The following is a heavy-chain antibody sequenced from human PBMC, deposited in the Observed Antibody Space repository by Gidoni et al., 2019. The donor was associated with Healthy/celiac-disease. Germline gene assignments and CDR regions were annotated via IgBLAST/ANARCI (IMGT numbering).Heavy chain of an antibody. J-gene: IGHJ4*02. D-gene: IGHD6-6*01. CDR1: GFTFSSYW. CDR2: IKQDGSEK. CDR3: ARDRPAARWNYYFDY. Sequence: EVQLVESGGGLVQPGGSLRLSCAASGFTFSSYWMSWVRQAPGKGLEWVANIKQDGSEKYYVDSVKGRFTISRDNAKNSLYLQMNSLRAEDTAVYYCARDRPAARWNYYFDYWGQGTLVTVSS. V-gene: IGHV3-7*03.